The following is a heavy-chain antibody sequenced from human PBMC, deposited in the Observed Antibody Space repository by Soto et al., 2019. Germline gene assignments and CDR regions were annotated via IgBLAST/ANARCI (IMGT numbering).Heavy chain of an antibody. CDR1: GGAISSYY. D-gene: IGHD2-21*01. CDR3: AIFRGAQGALDI. V-gene: IGHV4-59*01. CDR2: IYYSGST. Sequence: SSTLSLTSSVSGGAISSYYWSCILQPPGKGLEWIGYIYYSGSTNYNPSLKSRVTISVDTSKNQFSLKLSSGTAADTAVYYCAIFRGAQGALDIWGQGTMVTVSS. J-gene: IGHJ3*02.